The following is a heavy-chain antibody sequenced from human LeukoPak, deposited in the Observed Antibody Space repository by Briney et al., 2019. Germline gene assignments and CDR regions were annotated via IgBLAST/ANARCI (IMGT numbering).Heavy chain of an antibody. Sequence: PSETLSLTCAVYGGSFSGYYWSWIRQPPGKGLEWIGEINHSGSTNYNPSLKSRVTISVDTSKNQFSLKLSSVTAADTAVYYCARRGYRSSTSCYLYYYYYYMDVWGKGTTVTVSS. J-gene: IGHJ6*03. V-gene: IGHV4-34*01. CDR1: GGSFSGYY. D-gene: IGHD2-2*01. CDR2: INHSGST. CDR3: ARRGYRSSTSCYLYYYYYYMDV.